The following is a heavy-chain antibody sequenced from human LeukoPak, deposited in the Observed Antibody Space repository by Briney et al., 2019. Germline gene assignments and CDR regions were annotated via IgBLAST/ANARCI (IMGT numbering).Heavy chain of an antibody. J-gene: IGHJ4*02. CDR2: IYYSGST. CDR3: ARHFSGAAAPLPFDY. CDR1: GGSFSGYY. D-gene: IGHD6-13*01. Sequence: PSETLSLTCAVYGGSFSGYYWSWIRQPPGKGLEWIGYIYYSGSTYYNPSLKSRVTISLDTSKNQFSLKLRSVTAADTAVYYCARHFSGAAAPLPFDYWGQGTLVTVSS. V-gene: IGHV4-59*08.